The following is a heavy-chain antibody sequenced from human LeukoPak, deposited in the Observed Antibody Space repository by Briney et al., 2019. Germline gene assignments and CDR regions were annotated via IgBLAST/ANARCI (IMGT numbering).Heavy chain of an antibody. V-gene: IGHV4-34*01. D-gene: IGHD3-22*01. CDR1: GGSFSGYY. Sequence: SKTLSLTCAVYGGSFSGYYWSWIRQPPGKGLEWIGEINHSGSTNYNPSLKSRVTISVDTSKNQFSLKLSSVTAADTAVYYCARSRHYYYDSSGYPPYFDYWGQGTLVTVSS. J-gene: IGHJ4*02. CDR2: INHSGST. CDR3: ARSRHYYYDSSGYPPYFDY.